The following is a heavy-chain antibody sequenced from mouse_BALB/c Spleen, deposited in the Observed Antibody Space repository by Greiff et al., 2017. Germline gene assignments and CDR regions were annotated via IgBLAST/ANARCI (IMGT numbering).Heavy chain of an antibody. J-gene: IGHJ2*01. CDR2: IDPYYGGT. D-gene: IGHD2-10*02. CDR1: GYSFTGYN. CDR3: ARGNWYGNYDNWDYFDY. Sequence: VQLKQSGPELEKPGASVKISCKASGYSFTGYNMNWVKQSNGKSLEWIGNIDPYYGGTSYNQKFKGKATLTVDKSSSTAYMQLKSLTSEDSAVYYCARGNWYGNYDNWDYFDYWGQGTTLTVSS. V-gene: IGHV1-39*01.